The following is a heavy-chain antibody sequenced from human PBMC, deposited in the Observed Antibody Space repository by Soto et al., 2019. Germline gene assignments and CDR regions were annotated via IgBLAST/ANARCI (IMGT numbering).Heavy chain of an antibody. J-gene: IGHJ6*02. CDR2: IIPILGIA. V-gene: IGHV1-69*02. CDR1: GGTFSSYT. CDR3: ARWVVPAVRGMDV. Sequence: QVQLVQSGAEVKKPGSSVKVSCKASGGTFSSYTISWVRQAPGQGLEWMGRIIPILGIANYAQKFQGRVTITADKSTSTAYMELSSLRSEDTAVYYCARWVVPAVRGMDVWGQGNTVTVSS. D-gene: IGHD2-2*01.